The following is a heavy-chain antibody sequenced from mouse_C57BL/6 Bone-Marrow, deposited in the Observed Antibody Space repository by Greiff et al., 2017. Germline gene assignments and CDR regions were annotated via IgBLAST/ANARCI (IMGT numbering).Heavy chain of an antibody. CDR1: GFPITSGYY. V-gene: IGHV12-3*01. CDR3: AGGLDGSGAY. CDR2: ITHSGET. Sequence: KLVESGPGLVKPSPSLFLTCSITGFPITSGYYWIWIRQSPGKPLEWMGYITHSGETFYNPSLQSPISITRETSKNQFFLQLNSVTTEDTAMYYCAGGLDGSGAYWGQGTLVTVSA. J-gene: IGHJ3*01. D-gene: IGHD2-3*01.